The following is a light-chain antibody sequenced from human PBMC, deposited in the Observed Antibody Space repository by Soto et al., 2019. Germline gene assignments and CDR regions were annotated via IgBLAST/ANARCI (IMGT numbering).Light chain of an antibody. CDR3: SSYTGFGTLL. Sequence: QSVLTQPASVSGSPGQSITISCTGSRSDIGDYNYVSWYQQHPGKAPKLLIYEVNDRPSGVSSRFSGSKSANTASLTISGLQAADEADYYCSSYTGFGTLLFGGGTKLTVL. CDR1: RSDIGDYNY. V-gene: IGLV2-14*03. CDR2: EVN. J-gene: IGLJ2*01.